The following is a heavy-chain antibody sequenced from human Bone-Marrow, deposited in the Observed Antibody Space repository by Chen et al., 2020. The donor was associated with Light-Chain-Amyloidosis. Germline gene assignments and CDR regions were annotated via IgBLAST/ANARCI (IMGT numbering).Heavy chain of an antibody. Sequence: QVQLQESGPGLVKPSQTLSLTCSVSGGSITSGGYYWTWIRQHLGKGLEWIGYIYYSGRTNYNPSLKSRITISVDTSKNQFSLNLSSVTAADTAVYYCAIVGPVAGRIDYWGQGTLVTVSS. CDR3: AIVGPVAGRIDY. CDR1: GGSITSGGYY. J-gene: IGHJ4*02. V-gene: IGHV4-31*03. CDR2: IYYSGRT. D-gene: IGHD6-19*01.